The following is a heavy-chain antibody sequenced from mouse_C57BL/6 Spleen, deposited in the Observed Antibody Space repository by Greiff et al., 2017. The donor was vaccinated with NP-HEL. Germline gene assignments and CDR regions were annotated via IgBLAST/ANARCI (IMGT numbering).Heavy chain of an antibody. CDR2: ISSGGDYI. CDR3: TRMRGSSSYAMDY. CDR1: GFTFSSYA. D-gene: IGHD1-1*01. V-gene: IGHV5-9-1*02. Sequence: EVHLVESGEGLVKPGGSLKLSCAASGFTFSSYAMSWVRQTPEKRLEWVAYISSGGDYIYYADTVKGRFTISRDNARNTLYLQMSSLKSEDTAMYYCTRMRGSSSYAMDYWGQGTSVTVSS. J-gene: IGHJ4*01.